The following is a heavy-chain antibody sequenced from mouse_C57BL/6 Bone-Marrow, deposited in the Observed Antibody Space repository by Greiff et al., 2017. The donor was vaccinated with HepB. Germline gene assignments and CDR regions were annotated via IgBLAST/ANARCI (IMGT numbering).Heavy chain of an antibody. CDR1: GYTFTSYG. J-gene: IGHJ3*01. CDR3: ARAYYDYGWFAY. V-gene: IGHV1-81*01. CDR2: IYPRSGNT. D-gene: IGHD2-4*01. Sequence: VQLVESGAELARPGASVKLSCKASGYTFTSYGISWVKQRTGQGLEWIGEIYPRSGNTYYNEKFKGKATLTADKSYSTAYMELRSLTSEDSAVYFCARAYYDYGWFAYWGQGTLVTVSA.